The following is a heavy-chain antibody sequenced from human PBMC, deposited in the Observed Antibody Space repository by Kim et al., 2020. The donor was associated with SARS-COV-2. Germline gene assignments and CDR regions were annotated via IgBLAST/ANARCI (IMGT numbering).Heavy chain of an antibody. V-gene: IGHV3-23*01. CDR1: GFRFSSYV. CDR3: SKGCPAGCFYS. Sequence: GGSLRLSCTASGFRFSSYVMGWVRQAPGKGLEWVSSIMGSGKSTKYADSVKGRFSISRDNSNNTLFLQMNSLRVEDTAIYYCSKGCPAGCFYSWGQGTL. CDR2: IMGSGKST. J-gene: IGHJ1*01. D-gene: IGHD3-22*01.